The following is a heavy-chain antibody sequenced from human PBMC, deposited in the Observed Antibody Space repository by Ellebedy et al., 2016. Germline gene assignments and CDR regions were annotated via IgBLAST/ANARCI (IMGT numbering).Heavy chain of an antibody. D-gene: IGHD3-10*01. CDR2: INHSGST. V-gene: IGHV4-34*01. CDR3: ARGRGSGVRGMVDHTFDC. CDR1: GGSFSGYY. Sequence: SETLSLXXAVYGGSFSGYYWSWIRQPPGKGLEWIGEINHSGSTNYNPPLKSRVTISVDTSKSQFSLKLNSVTAADTAVYYCARGRGSGVRGMVDHTFDCWGQGTLVTVSS. J-gene: IGHJ4*02.